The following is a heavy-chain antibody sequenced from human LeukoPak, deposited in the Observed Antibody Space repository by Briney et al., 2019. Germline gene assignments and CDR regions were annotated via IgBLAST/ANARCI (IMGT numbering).Heavy chain of an antibody. CDR2: IRSKSNNYAT. Sequence: GGSLRLSCAASGFTFSGSAMHWVRQASGKGLEWVGRIRSKSNNYATAYSESVKGRFTISRDDSKNMAYLQLNSLKTEDTAADFCSRTPYCNHFIDPWGQGTLVTVSS. J-gene: IGHJ5*01. D-gene: IGHD1-14*01. CDR3: SRTPYCNHFIDP. CDR1: GFTFSGSA. V-gene: IGHV3-73*01.